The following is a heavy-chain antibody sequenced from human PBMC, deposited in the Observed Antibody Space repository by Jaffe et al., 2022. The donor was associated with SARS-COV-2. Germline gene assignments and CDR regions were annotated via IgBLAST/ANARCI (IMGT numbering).Heavy chain of an antibody. Sequence: QVQLQESGPGLVKPSQTLSLTCTVSGGSISSGSYYWSWIRQPAGKGLEWIGRIYTSGSTNYNPSLKSRVTISVDTSKNQFSLKLSSVTAADTAVYYCAREEYSSSFDYWGQGTLVTVSS. V-gene: IGHV4-61*02. J-gene: IGHJ4*02. D-gene: IGHD6-6*01. CDR2: IYTSGST. CDR3: AREEYSSSFDY. CDR1: GGSISSGSYY.